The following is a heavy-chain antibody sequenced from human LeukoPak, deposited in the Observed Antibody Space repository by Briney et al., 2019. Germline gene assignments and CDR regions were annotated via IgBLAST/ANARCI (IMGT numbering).Heavy chain of an antibody. V-gene: IGHV3-21*01. CDR2: ISSSSSYI. D-gene: IGHD3-22*01. CDR1: GFTFSSYS. Sequence: GGSLRLSCAASGFTFSSYSMNWVRQAPGKRLEWVSSISSSSSYIYYADSVKGRFTISRDNAKNSLYLQMNSLRAEDTAVYYCARDGYYDSSGRVFDYWGQGTLVTVSS. CDR3: ARDGYYDSSGRVFDY. J-gene: IGHJ4*02.